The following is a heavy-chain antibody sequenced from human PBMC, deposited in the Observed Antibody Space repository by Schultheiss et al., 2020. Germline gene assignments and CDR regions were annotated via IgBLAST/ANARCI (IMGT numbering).Heavy chain of an antibody. D-gene: IGHD5/OR15-5a*01. Sequence: GGSLRLSCEGSGFTFTSYALSWVRQAPGKGLEWVSTISGNDGSTFYADSVKGRFTISRDISKNTLFLQINSLRAEDTAVYYCTRDSVNREFDYWGQGTLVTVSS. V-gene: IGHV3-23*01. J-gene: IGHJ4*02. CDR3: TRDSVNREFDY. CDR2: ISGNDGST. CDR1: GFTFTSYA.